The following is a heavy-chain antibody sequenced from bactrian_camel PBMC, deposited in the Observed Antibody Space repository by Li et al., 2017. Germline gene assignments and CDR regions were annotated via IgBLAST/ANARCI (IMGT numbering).Heavy chain of an antibody. Sequence: VQLVESGGGSVQAGGSLRLSCGASGSIYGDACVVWLRQAPGKEREGVASFYTGGGSTYYADSVKGRFAISHDNAESTVYLDMNNLKVEDTGMYRCAAVLCGSVRTGTLRATDWGQGTQVTVS. CDR2: FYTGGGST. V-gene: IGHV3S1*01. CDR3: AAVLCGSVRTGTLRATD. D-gene: IGHD6*01. J-gene: IGHJ4*01. CDR1: GSIYGDAC.